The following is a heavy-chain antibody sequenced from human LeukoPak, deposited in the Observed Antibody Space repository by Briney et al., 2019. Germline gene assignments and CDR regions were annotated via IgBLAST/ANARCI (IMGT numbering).Heavy chain of an antibody. CDR2: IWYDGSIQ. V-gene: IGHV3-33*01. Sequence: PGGSLRLSCAASGFTFSSYGMHWVRQAPGKGLEWVAAIWYDGSIQCYADSVKGRFTISRDNSKNTLYLQMDSLRAEDTAVYYCARAGYCSGGSCYGSDYWGQGTLVSVSS. CDR1: GFTFSSYG. J-gene: IGHJ4*02. CDR3: ARAGYCSGGSCYGSDY. D-gene: IGHD2-15*01.